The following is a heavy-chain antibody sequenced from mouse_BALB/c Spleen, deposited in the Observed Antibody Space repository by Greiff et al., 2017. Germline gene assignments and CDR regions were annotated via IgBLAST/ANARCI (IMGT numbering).Heavy chain of an antibody. D-gene: IGHD1-1*01. Sequence: EVNLVESGGGLVKPGGSLKLSCAASGFTFSSYAMSWVRQSPEKRLEWVAEISSGGSYTYYPDTVTGRFTISRDNAKNTLYLEMSSLRSEDTAMYYCASRGIITTDAMDYWGQGTSVTVSS. CDR1: GFTFSSYA. CDR2: ISSGGSYT. CDR3: ASRGIITTDAMDY. V-gene: IGHV5-9-4*01. J-gene: IGHJ4*01.